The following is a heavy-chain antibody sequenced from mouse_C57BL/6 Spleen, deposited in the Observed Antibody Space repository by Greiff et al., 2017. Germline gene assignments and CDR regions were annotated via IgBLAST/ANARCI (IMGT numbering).Heavy chain of an antibody. CDR3: ARGAGYGGGVYAMDC. Sequence: QVQLQQSGAELVRPGASVKLSCKASGYTFTDYYINWVKQRPGQGLEWIARIYPGSGNTNYNEKFKGKATLTAEKSSSTAYMQISSLTSEDSAVYFCARGAGYGGGVYAMDCWGKGTSVTVSS. J-gene: IGHJ4*01. D-gene: IGHD2-2*01. CDR2: IYPGSGNT. CDR1: GYTFTDYY. V-gene: IGHV1-76*01.